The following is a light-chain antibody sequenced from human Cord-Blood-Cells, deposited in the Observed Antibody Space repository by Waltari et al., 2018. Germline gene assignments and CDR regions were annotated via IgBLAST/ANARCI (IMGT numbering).Light chain of an antibody. CDR1: SRAVGGYNY. CDR2: DVS. CDR3: SSYTSSSTWV. J-gene: IGLJ3*02. Sequence: QSALTQPASVSGSPGQSITISCTGTSRAVGGYNYVSWYQQHPGKAPKLMIYDVSNRPSGVSNRVSGSKSGNTASLTISGLQAEDEADYYCSSYTSSSTWVFGGGTKLTVL. V-gene: IGLV2-14*03.